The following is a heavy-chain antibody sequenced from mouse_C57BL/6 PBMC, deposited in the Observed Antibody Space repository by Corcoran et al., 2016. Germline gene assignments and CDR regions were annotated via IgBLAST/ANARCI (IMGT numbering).Heavy chain of an antibody. CDR2: INPNNGGT. D-gene: IGHD1-1*01. V-gene: IGHV1-26*01. CDR3: ARWDTTVVAHLDY. Sequence: EVQLQQSGPELVKPGASVKISCKASGYTFTDYYMNWVKQSHGKSLEWIGDINPNNGGTSYNQKFKGKATLTVDKSSSTAYMELRSLTSEDSAVYYCARWDTTVVAHLDYWGQGTTRTVSS. CDR1: GYTFTDYY. J-gene: IGHJ2*01.